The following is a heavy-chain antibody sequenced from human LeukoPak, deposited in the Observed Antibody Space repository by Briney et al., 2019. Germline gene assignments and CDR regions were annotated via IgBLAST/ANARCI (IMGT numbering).Heavy chain of an antibody. CDR3: ARDEWNHVGGVVLDH. D-gene: IGHD1-26*01. J-gene: IGHJ4*02. CDR1: GYTLSELS. Sequence: ASVKVSCKVSGYTLSELSMHWVRQSPGKGLEWMGGFDVAETDTIYAQKFQGRVTITADESTTTVYMDLSSLRSEDTAVYYCARDEWNHVGGVVLDHWGQGTLVTVSS. CDR2: FDVAETDT. V-gene: IGHV1-24*01.